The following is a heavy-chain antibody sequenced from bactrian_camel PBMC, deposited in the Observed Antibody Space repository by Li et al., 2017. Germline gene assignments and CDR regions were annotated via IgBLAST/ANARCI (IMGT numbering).Heavy chain of an antibody. CDR3: AAETPRGYCSGALGVEYYDY. CDR1: GLDLSRNC. CDR2: LEPSGST. V-gene: IGHV3S53*01. Sequence: QVQLVESGGGSVQTGGSLRLSCAASGLDLSRNCMGWFRQAPGQDREGVARLEPSGSTMYADSVKGRFTISKGYPKNTLYLQMTNLKPEDTAMYFCAAETPRGYCSGALGVEYYDYWGRGTQVTVS. D-gene: IGHD2*01. J-gene: IGHJ4*01.